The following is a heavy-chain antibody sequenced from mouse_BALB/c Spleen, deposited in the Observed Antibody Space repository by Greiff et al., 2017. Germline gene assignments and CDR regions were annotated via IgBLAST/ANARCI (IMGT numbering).Heavy chain of an antibody. CDR3: GRGDYYGSTAMDY. D-gene: IGHD1-1*01. J-gene: IGHJ4*01. CDR2: INPYNGDT. CDR1: GYSFTGYF. V-gene: IGHV1-37*01. Sequence: EVQGVESGPELVKPGASVKISCKASGYSFTGYFMNWVKQSHGKSLEWIGRINPYNGDTFYNQKFKGKATLTVDKSSSTAHMELLSLTSEDSAVYYCGRGDYYGSTAMDYWGQGTSVTVSS.